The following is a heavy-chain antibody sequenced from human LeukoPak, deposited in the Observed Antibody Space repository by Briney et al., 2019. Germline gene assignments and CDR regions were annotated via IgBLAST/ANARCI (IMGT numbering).Heavy chain of an antibody. CDR1: GGTFSSYA. CDR2: IIPIFGTA. V-gene: IGHV1-69*05. Sequence: GASVKVSCKASGGTFSSYAISWVRQAPGQGLEWMGGIIPIFGTANYAQKFQGRVTITTDESTSTAYMELSSLRSEDTAVYYCATGHIVVVTAQTPYGMDAWGQGTTVTVSS. J-gene: IGHJ6*02. D-gene: IGHD2-21*02. CDR3: ATGHIVVVTAQTPYGMDA.